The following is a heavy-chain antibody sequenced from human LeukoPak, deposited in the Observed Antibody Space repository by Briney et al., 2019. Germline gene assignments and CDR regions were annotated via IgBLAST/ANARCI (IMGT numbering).Heavy chain of an antibody. Sequence: PGRSLRLSCAAYSFTFRDYVMDWARQAPGKGLEWVAVIWNDGGNKSYADSVKGRFTISRDNSMYALFLQMNSLRAEDTAVYYCASEYQLGDYNYGMDVWGQGTTVTVSS. CDR1: SFTFRDYV. CDR2: IWNDGGNK. V-gene: IGHV3-33*01. J-gene: IGHJ6*02. D-gene: IGHD2-2*01. CDR3: ASEYQLGDYNYGMDV.